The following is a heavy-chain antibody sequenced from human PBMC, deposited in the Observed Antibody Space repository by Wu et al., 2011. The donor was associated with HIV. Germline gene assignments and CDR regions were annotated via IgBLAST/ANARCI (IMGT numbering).Heavy chain of an antibody. CDR3: AREKWELTGFDC. J-gene: IGHJ4*02. CDR1: GFSVSTNY. Sequence: VELVESGGGLVQPGGSLRLSCAASGFSVSTNYMNWVRQAPGKGLEWVSVIYTSGTTKYGDSVKGRFTISRDHSKNALYLQMNSLRVEDTAVYFCAREKWELTGFDCWGQGTRGLRLL. D-gene: IGHD1-26*01. V-gene: IGHV3-66*01. CDR2: IYTSGTT.